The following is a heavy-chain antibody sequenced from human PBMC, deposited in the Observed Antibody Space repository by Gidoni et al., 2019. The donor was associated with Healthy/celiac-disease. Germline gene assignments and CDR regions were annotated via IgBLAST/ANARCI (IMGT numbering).Heavy chain of an antibody. CDR1: GFTFSSYW. Sequence: EVQLVESGGGLVQPGGSLSLSCAASGFTFSSYWMSWVRQAPGKGLAWVANIKQDGSEKYYVDSVKGRFTISRDNAKNSLYLQMNSLRAEDTAVYYCARDALVVVVPAAMGNWFDPWGQGTLVTVSS. V-gene: IGHV3-7*01. J-gene: IGHJ5*02. D-gene: IGHD2-2*01. CDR2: IKQDGSEK. CDR3: ARDALVVVVPAAMGNWFDP.